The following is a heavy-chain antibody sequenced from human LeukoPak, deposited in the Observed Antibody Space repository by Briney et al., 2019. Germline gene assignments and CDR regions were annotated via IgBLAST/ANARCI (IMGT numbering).Heavy chain of an antibody. J-gene: IGHJ4*02. V-gene: IGHV3-66*01. D-gene: IGHD1-26*01. CDR3: ARDLGDY. Sequence: GGSLRLSCAASGFIVSSNYMTWVRQAPGKGLEWVAVIYSGGSTYYADSVKGRFAISRDNSQNTLYLRMNSLGAEDTAVYYCARDLGDYWGQGTLVTVSS. CDR1: GFIVSSNY. CDR2: IYSGGST.